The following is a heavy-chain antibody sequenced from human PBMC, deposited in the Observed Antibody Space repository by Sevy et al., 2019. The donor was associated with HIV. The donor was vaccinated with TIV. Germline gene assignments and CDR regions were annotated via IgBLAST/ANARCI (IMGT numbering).Heavy chain of an antibody. V-gene: IGHV3-33*01. CDR1: GFTFSTYG. J-gene: IGHJ4*02. Sequence: GGSLRLSCAASGFTFSTYGMHWVRQAPGKGLEWVVLIWYDGSNKYYTDSVKGRFTISRDNSKNTLYLQMNSLRAEDTAVYYCARGRDYGNFDYWGQGTLVTVSS. CDR2: IWYDGSNK. CDR3: ARGRDYGNFDY. D-gene: IGHD4-17*01.